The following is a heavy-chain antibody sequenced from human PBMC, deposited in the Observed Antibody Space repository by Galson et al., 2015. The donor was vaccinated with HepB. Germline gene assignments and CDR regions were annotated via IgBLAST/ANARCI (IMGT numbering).Heavy chain of an antibody. CDR3: ARDRRSYYYGMDV. J-gene: IGHJ6*02. CDR2: IKQDGSEK. Sequence: SLRLSCAASGFIFSSYWMSWVRQAPGKGLEWVANIKQDGSEKYYVDSVKGRFTISRDNAKNSLYLQMNSLRAEDTAVYYCARDRRSYYYGMDVWGQGTTVTVSS. CDR1: GFIFSSYW. V-gene: IGHV3-7*03.